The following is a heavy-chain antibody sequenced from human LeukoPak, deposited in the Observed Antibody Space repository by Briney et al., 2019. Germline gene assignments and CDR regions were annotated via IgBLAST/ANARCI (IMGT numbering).Heavy chain of an antibody. J-gene: IGHJ5*02. D-gene: IGHD6-19*01. V-gene: IGHV3-21*01. CDR3: ARTYSSGWYILGRFWFDP. Sequence: PGGSLRLSCAASGFTFSSYSMNWVRQAPGKGLEWVSSISSSSSYIYYADSVKGRFTISRDNAKNSLYLQMNSLRAEDTAVYYCARTYSSGWYILGRFWFDPWGQGTLVTVSS. CDR2: ISSSSSYI. CDR1: GFTFSSYS.